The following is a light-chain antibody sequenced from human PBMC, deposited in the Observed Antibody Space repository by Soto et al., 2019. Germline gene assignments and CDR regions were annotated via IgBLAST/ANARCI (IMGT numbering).Light chain of an antibody. CDR1: QSVSSNY. CDR2: GTS. Sequence: EIVLTQSPGTLSLSPGERATLSCRASQSVSSNYLTWYQQKPGQAPRLLIHGTSNRATGIPDRFSGSGSGTDFTLTISRLEPEDFAVYYCQQYGTSPGYTFGQGTALEIQ. CDR3: QQYGTSPGYT. J-gene: IGKJ2*01. V-gene: IGKV3-20*01.